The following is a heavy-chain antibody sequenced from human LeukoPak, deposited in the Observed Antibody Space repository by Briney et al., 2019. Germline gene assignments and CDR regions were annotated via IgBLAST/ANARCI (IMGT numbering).Heavy chain of an antibody. Sequence: GGSLRLSCAASGFTVSSNYMSWVRQAPGKGLEWVSVIYSGGSTYYADSVKGRFTISRDNSKNTLYLQMNSLRAEDTAVYYCAKDKTLDVGAGSKAPDAFDIWGQGTMVTVSS. CDR3: AKDKTLDVGAGSKAPDAFDI. CDR2: IYSGGST. CDR1: GFTVSSNY. V-gene: IGHV3-53*01. J-gene: IGHJ3*02. D-gene: IGHD1-26*01.